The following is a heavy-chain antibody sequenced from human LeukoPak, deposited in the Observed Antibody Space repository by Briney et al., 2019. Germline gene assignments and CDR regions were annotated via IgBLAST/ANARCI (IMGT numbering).Heavy chain of an antibody. D-gene: IGHD5-24*01. CDR2: IYPGDSDT. CDR1: GYGFTSYW. J-gene: IGHJ6*03. CDR3: ARRMARNYMDV. Sequence: RGESLKISCKGSGYGFTSYWIGGGRQMPGKGLEWMGTIYPGDSDTRYSPSFQGQVTISADKSISTAYLQWSSLQASDTAMYYCARRMARNYMDVWGKGTTVTVSS. V-gene: IGHV5-51*01.